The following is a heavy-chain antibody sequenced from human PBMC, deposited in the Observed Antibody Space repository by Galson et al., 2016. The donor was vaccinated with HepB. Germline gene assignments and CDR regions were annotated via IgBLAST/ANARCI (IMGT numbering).Heavy chain of an antibody. CDR3: ARAHCSTVGCNHPYYFDN. D-gene: IGHD2-2*01. CDR1: GGSISSSYY. Sequence: SETLCLTCTVSGGSISSSYYWGWIRQPPGKGLEWIGSMYYSGNTYYNPSLKSRVTISVDTSENQFSLQLSSVTAADTAVYYCARAHCSTVGCNHPYYFDNWGQGTLVTVSS. J-gene: IGHJ4*02. CDR2: MYYSGNT. V-gene: IGHV4-39*01.